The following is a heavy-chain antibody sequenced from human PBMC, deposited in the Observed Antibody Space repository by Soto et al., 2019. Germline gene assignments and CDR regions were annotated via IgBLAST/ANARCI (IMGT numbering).Heavy chain of an antibody. D-gene: IGHD5-18*01. V-gene: IGHV4-61*01. CDR1: GGSVSSGSYY. J-gene: IGHJ3*02. CDR2: IYYSGST. CDR3: ARVGYSYGQGAFDI. Sequence: QVQLQESGPGLVKPSETLSLTCTVSGGSVSSGSYYWSWIRQPPGKGLEWIGYIYYSGSTNYNPSLKSRVTISVDTSKNQCALKLSSVTAADTAVYYCARVGYSYGQGAFDIWGQGTMVTVSS.